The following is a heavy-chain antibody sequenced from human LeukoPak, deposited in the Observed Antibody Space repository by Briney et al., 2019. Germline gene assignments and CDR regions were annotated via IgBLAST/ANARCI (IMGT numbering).Heavy chain of an antibody. Sequence: GGSLRLSCVASEFTVSTNYMSWVRQAPGKGLQWVSIIHIDGETHYADSVKGRFTMSRDNSKNTVYLQMNSLRSEDTAVYYRARDGLDSSGPVAFDIWGQGTMVTVAS. CDR1: EFTVSTNY. CDR3: ARDGLDSSGPVAFDI. D-gene: IGHD3-22*01. J-gene: IGHJ3*02. V-gene: IGHV3-66*01. CDR2: IHIDGET.